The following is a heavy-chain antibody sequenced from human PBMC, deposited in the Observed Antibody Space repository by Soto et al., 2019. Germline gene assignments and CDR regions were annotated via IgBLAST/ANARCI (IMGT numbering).Heavy chain of an antibody. CDR1: GGTFSSYA. CDR2: IIPIFGTA. D-gene: IGHD5-18*01. Sequence: GASVKVSCKASGGTFSSYAISWVRQAPGQGLEWMGGIIPIFGTANYAQKFQGRVTITADESTSTAYMELSSLRSEDTAVYYCASNEVDTAMVTPYYYYGMEVWGQGTTVTVSS. J-gene: IGHJ6*02. CDR3: ASNEVDTAMVTPYYYYGMEV. V-gene: IGHV1-69*13.